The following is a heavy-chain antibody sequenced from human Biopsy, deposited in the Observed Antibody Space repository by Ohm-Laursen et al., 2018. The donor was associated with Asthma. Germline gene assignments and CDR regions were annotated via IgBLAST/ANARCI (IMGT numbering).Heavy chain of an antibody. CDR3: VRHQYSSSWSTFDY. J-gene: IGHJ4*02. CDR1: GGSITSSSYY. V-gene: IGHV4-39*01. D-gene: IGHD3-22*01. CDR2: MYHSGSP. Sequence: SETLSLTCTVSGGSITSSSYYWGWIRQPPGKGMEWIGSMYHSGSPYYHPSLKSRATISVDPSKTGLSLKMSSVTAADTAVYFCVRHQYSSSWSTFDYWGQGALVTVSS.